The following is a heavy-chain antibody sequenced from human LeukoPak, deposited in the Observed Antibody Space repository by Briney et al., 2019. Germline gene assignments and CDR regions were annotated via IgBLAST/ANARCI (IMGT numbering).Heavy chain of an antibody. D-gene: IGHD1-26*01. CDR2: INPNTGDT. CDR1: GYTFTAYY. Sequence: ASVKVSCKASGYTFTAYYIHWVRHAPGQGLEWMAWINPNTGDTNYTQKFQGRVIMARDTSISTAYMELSRLRSDDTAVYYCARGSGNYWFDPWGQGTLVTVSS. J-gene: IGHJ5*02. CDR3: ARGSGNYWFDP. V-gene: IGHV1-2*02.